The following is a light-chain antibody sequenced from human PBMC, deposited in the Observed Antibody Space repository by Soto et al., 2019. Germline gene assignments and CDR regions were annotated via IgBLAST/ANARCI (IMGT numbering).Light chain of an antibody. CDR1: QSLSGSW. V-gene: IGKV3-20*01. Sequence: EIVLTQSPGTLSLSPGERVTISCRASQSLSGSWLAWYQQKPDQAPRSLIYGVSNRAAGIPDRFSGGGSGKDVALTINRLEAEDFAVYYCQQDGTSPITFGQGTRLEIK. CDR2: GVS. J-gene: IGKJ5*01. CDR3: QQDGTSPIT.